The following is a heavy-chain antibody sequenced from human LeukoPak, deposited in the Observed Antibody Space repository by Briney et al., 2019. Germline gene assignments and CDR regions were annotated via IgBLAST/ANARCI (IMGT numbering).Heavy chain of an antibody. CDR1: GFIFSSYG. Sequence: PGGSLRLPCAASGFIFSSYGMSWARQAPGKGLECVSAISGRDTNTYYADSVKGRFIVSRDNSQNTLYLQMNSLRVEDTAVYYCARRSDYGGNGNYFDYWGQGTPVTVSS. CDR3: ARRSDYGGNGNYFDY. V-gene: IGHV3-23*01. D-gene: IGHD4-23*01. J-gene: IGHJ4*02. CDR2: ISGRDTNT.